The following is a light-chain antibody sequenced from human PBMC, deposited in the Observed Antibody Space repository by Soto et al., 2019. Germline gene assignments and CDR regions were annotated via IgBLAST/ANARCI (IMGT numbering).Light chain of an antibody. J-gene: IGKJ4*01. CDR2: QAS. CDR3: QQYNSYPVT. CDR1: QSISSW. Sequence: DIQMTHSPSTLSASVGDRVTTTCRASQSISSWSAWYQQKPGKAPKLLIYQASALESGVPSRFSGSGSGTEFTLTITSLQPDDFATYYCQQYNSYPVTFGGVTKVDIK. V-gene: IGKV1-5*03.